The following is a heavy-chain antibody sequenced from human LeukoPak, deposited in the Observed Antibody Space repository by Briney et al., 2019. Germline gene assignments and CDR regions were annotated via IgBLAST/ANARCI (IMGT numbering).Heavy chain of an antibody. V-gene: IGHV4-59*01. Sequence: PSETRSLTCTVSGGSISSYYWSWIRQPPGKGLGWIGYIYYSGSTNYNPSLKSRVTISVDTSKNQFSLKLSSVTAADTAVYYCARGYYYGSGSSYYYYGMDVWGQGTTVTVSS. CDR2: IYYSGST. D-gene: IGHD3-10*01. CDR1: GGSISSYY. J-gene: IGHJ6*02. CDR3: ARGYYYGSGSSYYYYGMDV.